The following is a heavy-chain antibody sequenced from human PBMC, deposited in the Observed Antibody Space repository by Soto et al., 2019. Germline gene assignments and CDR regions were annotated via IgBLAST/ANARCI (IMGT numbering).Heavy chain of an antibody. J-gene: IGHJ4*02. CDR3: AHSNRLYYDSTTFDY. Sequence: SGPTLVKPTQTLTLTCTFSGFSLSTSGVGVGWIRQPPGKALEWLALIYWNDDKRYSPSLKSRLTITKDTSKNQVVLTMTNMDPVDTASYYCAHSNRLYYDSTTFDYWGQGTLVTVSS. D-gene: IGHD3-22*01. V-gene: IGHV2-5*01. CDR1: GFSLSTSGVG. CDR2: IYWNDDK.